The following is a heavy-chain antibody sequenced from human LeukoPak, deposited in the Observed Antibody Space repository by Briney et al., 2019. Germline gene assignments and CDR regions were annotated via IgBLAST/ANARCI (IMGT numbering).Heavy chain of an antibody. Sequence: SSETQSLTCTVSGGSISSSSYYWGWIRQPPGKGLEWIGSIYYSGCTYYNPSLKSRVTISVDTTKNQFSLKLSSVTAADTAVYYCARGDAYSSSWTSYYYYGMDVWGQGTTVTVSS. D-gene: IGHD6-13*01. V-gene: IGHV4-39*01. J-gene: IGHJ6*02. CDR2: IYYSGCT. CDR1: GGSISSSSYY. CDR3: ARGDAYSSSWTSYYYYGMDV.